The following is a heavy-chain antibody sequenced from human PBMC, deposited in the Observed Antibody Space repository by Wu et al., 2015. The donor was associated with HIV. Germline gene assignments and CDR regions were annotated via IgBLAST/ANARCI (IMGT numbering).Heavy chain of an antibody. CDR2: IIPIFGTA. Sequence: QVQLVQSGAEVKKPGSSVKVSCKASGGTFSSYAISWVRQAPGQGLEWMGGIIPIFGTANYAQKFQGRVTITTDESTSTAYMELRSLRSDDTAVYYCARDSSGGLRVVTQRPRFDYVGPGEPWSPSPQ. CDR3: ARDSSGGLRVVTQRPRFDY. CDR1: GGTFSSYA. D-gene: IGHD4-23*01. J-gene: IGHJ4*02. V-gene: IGHV1-69*05.